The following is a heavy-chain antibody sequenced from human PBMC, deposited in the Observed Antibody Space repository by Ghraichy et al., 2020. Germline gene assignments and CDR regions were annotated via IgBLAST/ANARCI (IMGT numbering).Heavy chain of an antibody. CDR2: MTASGSYT. Sequence: GGSLRLTCVASGFTFSNYAMTWVRQAPGKGLEWVSTMTASGSYTYYEDSVKGRFIISRANSKNTLFLQMRGLRAGDTAMYYCAKRHFDSSGHAFDSWGQGTLVTVSS. V-gene: IGHV3-23*01. CDR1: GFTFSNYA. CDR3: AKRHFDSSGHAFDS. J-gene: IGHJ4*02. D-gene: IGHD3-22*01.